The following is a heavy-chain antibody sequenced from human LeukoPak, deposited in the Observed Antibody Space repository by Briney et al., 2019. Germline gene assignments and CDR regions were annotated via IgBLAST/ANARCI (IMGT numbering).Heavy chain of an antibody. J-gene: IGHJ5*02. CDR1: GFTFSSFA. V-gene: IGHV3-21*01. D-gene: IGHD4-17*01. CDR2: ISSSSSYI. CDR3: ARGDYGDP. Sequence: PGGSLRLSCAPSGFTFSSFAMSWVRQAPGKGLEWVSSISSSSSYIYYADSVKGRFTISRDNAKNSLYLQMNSLRAEDTAVYYCARGDYGDPWGQGTLVTVSS.